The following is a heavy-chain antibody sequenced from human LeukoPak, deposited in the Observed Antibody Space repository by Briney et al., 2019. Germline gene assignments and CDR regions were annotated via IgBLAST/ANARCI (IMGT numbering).Heavy chain of an antibody. CDR1: GGSFSGYY. D-gene: IGHD3-22*01. CDR2: IYYSGST. CDR3: AVSSGYYYGPDAFDI. V-gene: IGHV4-34*01. Sequence: SETLSLTCAVFGGSFSGYYWGWIRQPPGKGLEWIGSIYYSGSTYYNPSLKSRVTISVDTSKNQFSLKLSSVTAADTAVYYCAVSSGYYYGPDAFDIWGQGTMVTVSS. J-gene: IGHJ3*02.